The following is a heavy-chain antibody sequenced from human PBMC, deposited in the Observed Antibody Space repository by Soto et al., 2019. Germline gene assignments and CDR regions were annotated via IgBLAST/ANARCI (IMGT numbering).Heavy chain of an antibody. V-gene: IGHV3-30-3*01. CDR2: ISYDGSNK. CDR1: GFTFSSYA. CDR3: ARAEWELRTPLTI. J-gene: IGHJ4*02. D-gene: IGHD1-26*01. Sequence: QVQLVESGGGVVQPGRSLRLSCAASGFTFSSYAMHWVRQAPGKGLEWVAVISYDGSNKYYADSVKGRFTISRDNSKNTLYLQMNSLRAEDTAVYYCARAEWELRTPLTIWGQGTLVTVSS.